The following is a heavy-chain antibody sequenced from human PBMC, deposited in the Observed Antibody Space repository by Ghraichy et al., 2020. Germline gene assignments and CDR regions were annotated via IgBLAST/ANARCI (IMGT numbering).Heavy chain of an antibody. V-gene: IGHV3-30*18. Sequence: GGSLRLSCTASGFTFNIFGMHWVRQAPGKGLEWVAVISYDGSRKYYADSMKGRFTISRDHSKNTLYLQMNSLREEDSAVYYCAKGGFECSGTGCYFYWGQGTLVTVSS. CDR2: ISYDGSRK. CDR1: GFTFNIFG. J-gene: IGHJ4*02. D-gene: IGHD2-15*01. CDR3: AKGGFECSGTGCYFY.